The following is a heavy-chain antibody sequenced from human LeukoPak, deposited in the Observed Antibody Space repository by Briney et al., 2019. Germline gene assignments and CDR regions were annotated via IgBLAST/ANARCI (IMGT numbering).Heavy chain of an antibody. CDR1: RYSFTSYW. J-gene: IGHJ4*02. CDR3: ARLPYCGGDCYSRNYFDY. D-gene: IGHD2-21*02. Sequence: GESLKISCKGSRYSFTSYWIGWVRQMPGKGLEWMGIIYPGDSDTRYSPSFQGQVTISADKSSNTAYLQWSSLKASDTAMYYCARLPYCGGDCYSRNYFDYWGQGTLVTVSS. CDR2: IYPGDSDT. V-gene: IGHV5-51*01.